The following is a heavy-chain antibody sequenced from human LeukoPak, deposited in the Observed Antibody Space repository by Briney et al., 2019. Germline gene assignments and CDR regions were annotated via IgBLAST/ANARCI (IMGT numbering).Heavy chain of an antibody. Sequence: GSLRLSCAASGFTFSSYEMNWVRQAPGKGLEWIGYIYYSGSTNYNPSLKSRVSISVDTSKNQFSLKLSSVTAADTAVYYCARTGSTVTMLYPFNHWGQGTLVTVSS. CDR3: ARTGSTVTMLYPFNH. D-gene: IGHD4-17*01. CDR1: GFTFSSYE. V-gene: IGHV4-59*01. J-gene: IGHJ4*02. CDR2: IYYSGST.